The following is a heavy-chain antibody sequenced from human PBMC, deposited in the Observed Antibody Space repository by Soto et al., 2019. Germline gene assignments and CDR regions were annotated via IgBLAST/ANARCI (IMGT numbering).Heavy chain of an antibody. CDR3: AKGVYANNRYYFDY. CDR2: ISGSGGNT. D-gene: IGHD2-8*01. Sequence: GGSLRLSCAASGFTFSFYAMAWVRQAPGKGLEWVSVISGSGGNTYYADSVKGRFTISRDNVNSTLYLQMDSLRAEDTAVYYCAKGVYANNRYYFDYWGQGTLVTVSS. CDR1: GFTFSFYA. J-gene: IGHJ4*02. V-gene: IGHV3-23*01.